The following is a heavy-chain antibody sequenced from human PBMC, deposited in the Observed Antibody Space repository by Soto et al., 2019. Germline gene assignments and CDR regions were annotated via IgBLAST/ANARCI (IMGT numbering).Heavy chain of an antibody. CDR1: GFAFTSTA. D-gene: IGHD5-18*01. CDR3: AADPSYGYLYYYYGMDV. CDR2: IVVGSGNT. Sequence: SVKLTCKDSGFAFTSTAMQWVRQARGQRLEWIGWIVVGSGNTNYAQKFQERVTITRDMSTSTAYMELSSLRSEDTAVYYCAADPSYGYLYYYYGMDVWGQGTTVTVSS. J-gene: IGHJ6*02. V-gene: IGHV1-58*02.